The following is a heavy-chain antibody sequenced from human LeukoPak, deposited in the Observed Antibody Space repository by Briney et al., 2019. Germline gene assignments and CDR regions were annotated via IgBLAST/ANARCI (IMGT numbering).Heavy chain of an antibody. J-gene: IGHJ4*02. D-gene: IGHD5-12*01. Sequence: PGGSLRHSCAASGFTLDDYAIHWVRQAPGKGLEWVSLISGYGGSTYYADSVKGRFTITRDNSKNSLYLQMNSLRTEDTASYYCAKDMSGYSGYDYWGQGTLVTVSS. CDR1: GFTLDDYA. CDR3: AKDMSGYSGYDY. V-gene: IGHV3-43*02. CDR2: ISGYGGST.